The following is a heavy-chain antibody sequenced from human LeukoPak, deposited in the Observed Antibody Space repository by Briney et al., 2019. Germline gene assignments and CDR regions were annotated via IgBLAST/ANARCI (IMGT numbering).Heavy chain of an antibody. CDR2: INPNSGGT. V-gene: IGHV1-2*02. CDR1: GYTFTGYY. CDR3: ARVGWIFGVVGFDP. Sequence: GASVKVSCKASGYTFTGYYMHWVRQAPGQGLEWMGWINPNSGGTNYAQKFQGRVTMTRDTSISTAYMELSRLRSDDTAVYYCARVGWIFGVVGFDPWGQGTLVTVSS. D-gene: IGHD3-3*01. J-gene: IGHJ5*02.